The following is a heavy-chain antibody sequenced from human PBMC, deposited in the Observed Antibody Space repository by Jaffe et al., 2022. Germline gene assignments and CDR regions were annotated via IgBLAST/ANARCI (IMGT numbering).Heavy chain of an antibody. V-gene: IGHV4-38-2*01. J-gene: IGHJ3*02. CDR2: IYHSGST. D-gene: IGHD4-17*01. CDR3: ARPNGDPRKSDAFDI. CDR1: GYSISSGYY. Sequence: QVQLQESGPGLVKPSETLSLTCAVSGYSISSGYYWGWIRQPPGKGLEWIGSIYHSGSTYYNPSLKSRVTISVDTSKNQFSLKLSSVTAADTAVYYCARPNGDPRKSDAFDIWGQGTMVTVSS.